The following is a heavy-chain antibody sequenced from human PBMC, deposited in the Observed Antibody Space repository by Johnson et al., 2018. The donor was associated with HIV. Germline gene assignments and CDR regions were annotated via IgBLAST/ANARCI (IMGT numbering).Heavy chain of an antibody. CDR3: ARRVRGYVDWLPGRGDGFDI. V-gene: IGHV3-23*04. CDR1: RFTFSSYA. Sequence: VQLVESGGGVVQPGGSLRLSCVASRFTFSSYALHWVRQAPGKGLEWVSGISGSGGSLYYAESVKGRFTISRDNSKNTLYLQMSSLRAEDTALYYCARRVRGYVDWLPGRGDGFDIWGQGTMLTVSS. J-gene: IGHJ3*02. CDR2: ISGSGGSL. D-gene: IGHD3-9*01.